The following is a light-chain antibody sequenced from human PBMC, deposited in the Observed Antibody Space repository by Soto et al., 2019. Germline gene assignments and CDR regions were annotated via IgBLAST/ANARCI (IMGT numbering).Light chain of an antibody. CDR2: LEGSGSY. V-gene: IGLV4-60*03. Sequence: QPVLTQSSSAYASLGSSVKLTCTLSSGHSSYIIAWHQQQPGKAPRYLMKLEGSGSYNKGSGVPDRFSGSSSGADRYLTISSHQSEDEADYYCETWDSTRVFGGGTKLAVL. J-gene: IGLJ3*02. CDR3: ETWDSTRV. CDR1: SGHSSYI.